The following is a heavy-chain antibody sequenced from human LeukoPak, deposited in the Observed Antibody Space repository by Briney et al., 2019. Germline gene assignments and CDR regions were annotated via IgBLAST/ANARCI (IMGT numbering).Heavy chain of an antibody. D-gene: IGHD6-19*01. CDR2: IYTSGST. CDR3: AREKGRLVTVAGFDY. V-gene: IGHV4-4*07. CDR1: GGSISSYY. J-gene: IGHJ4*02. Sequence: SGTLSLTCTVSGGSISSYYWSWIRQPPVKGLEWIGRIYTSGSTNYNPSLKSRVTMSVDTSKNQFSLKLSSVTAADTAVYYCAREKGRLVTVAGFDYWGQGTLVTVSS.